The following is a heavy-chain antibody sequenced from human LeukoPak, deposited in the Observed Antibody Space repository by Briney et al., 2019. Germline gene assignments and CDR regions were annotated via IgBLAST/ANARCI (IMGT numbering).Heavy chain of an antibody. CDR2: IYSTGNT. CDR3: ARGELTTQSIHYYDSSGYNNWFDP. D-gene: IGHD3-22*01. V-gene: IGHV4-31*03. J-gene: IGHJ5*02. Sequence: SETLSLTCTVSGGSISSGAYYWSWIRQHPGKGLEWIGYIYSTGNTYYNPSLKSRFTISVDTSKNQFSLRLSSVTAADTAVYYCARGELTTQSIHYYDSSGYNNWFDPWGQGTLVTVSS. CDR1: GGSISSGAYY.